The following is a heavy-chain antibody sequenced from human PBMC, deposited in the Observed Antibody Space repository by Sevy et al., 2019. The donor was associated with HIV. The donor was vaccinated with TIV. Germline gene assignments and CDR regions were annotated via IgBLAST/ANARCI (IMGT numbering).Heavy chain of an antibody. Sequence: GGYLRLSCAATGFTFSQYGMEWVRQAPGKGLEWVAFIRYDGSTKYYPDSVKGRFTISRDNSKNMLYLQMNSLRPEDTALYSCAKHRDTLAAAAYLDHWGQGTLVTVSS. CDR1: GFTFSQYG. CDR3: AKHRDTLAAAAYLDH. V-gene: IGHV3-30*02. J-gene: IGHJ4*02. D-gene: IGHD6-13*01. CDR2: IRYDGSTK.